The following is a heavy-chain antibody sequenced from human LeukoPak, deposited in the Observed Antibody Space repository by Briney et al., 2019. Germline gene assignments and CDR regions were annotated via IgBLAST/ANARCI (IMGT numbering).Heavy chain of an antibody. CDR1: GFTFSGPA. CDR3: TRHSMDYYDSSGYN. CDR2: IRSKANSYAT. Sequence: GGSLRLSCAASGFTFSGPAMHWVRQASGKGLEWVGRIRSKANSYATAYAASVKGRFTISRDDSKNTAYLQMNSLKTEDTAVYYCTRHSMDYYDSSGYNWGQGTLVTVSS. V-gene: IGHV3-73*01. J-gene: IGHJ4*02. D-gene: IGHD3-22*01.